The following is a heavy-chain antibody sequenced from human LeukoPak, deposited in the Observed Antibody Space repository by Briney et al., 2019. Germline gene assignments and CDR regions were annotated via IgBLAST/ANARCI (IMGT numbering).Heavy chain of an antibody. CDR3: ARGPRKQWLVWKVAFDY. D-gene: IGHD6-19*01. CDR2: ISGSGGST. CDR1: GFTFSSYA. J-gene: IGHJ4*02. V-gene: IGHV3-23*01. Sequence: GGSLRLSCAASGFTFSSYAMSWVRQAPGKGLEWVSAISGSGGSTYYADSVKGRFTISRDNSKNTLYLQMNSLRSEDTAVYYCARGPRKQWLVWKVAFDYWGQGTLVTVSS.